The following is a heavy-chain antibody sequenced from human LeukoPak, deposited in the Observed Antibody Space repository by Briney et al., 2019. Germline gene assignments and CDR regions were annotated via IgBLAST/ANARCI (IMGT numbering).Heavy chain of an antibody. V-gene: IGHV3-9*03. D-gene: IGHD1-1*01. CDR1: GFTFDDYA. J-gene: IGHJ3*02. CDR3: ASLMIPYNPDAFDI. CDR2: ISWNSGSI. Sequence: GGSLRLSCAASGFTFDDYAMHWVRQAPGKGLEWVSGISWNSGSIGYADSVKGRFTISRDNSKNTLYLQMGSLRAEDMAVYYCASLMIPYNPDAFDIWGQGTMVTVSS.